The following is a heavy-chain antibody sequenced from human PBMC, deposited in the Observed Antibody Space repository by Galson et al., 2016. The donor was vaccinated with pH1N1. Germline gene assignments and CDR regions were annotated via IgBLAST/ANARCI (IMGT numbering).Heavy chain of an antibody. V-gene: IGHV5-51*01. J-gene: IGHJ4*02. D-gene: IGHD1/OR15-1a*01. CDR3: ARRGINGTDF. Sequence: QSGAEVKKSGESLKISCKGSGYSFKRYWIAWVRQMPGKGLEWMGIIYPGDSDTRYSPSFLGQVIMSADKSISTAFLQWSSLNASDTAMYYCARRGINGTDFWGQGTLVTVSS. CDR2: IYPGDSDT. CDR1: GYSFKRYW.